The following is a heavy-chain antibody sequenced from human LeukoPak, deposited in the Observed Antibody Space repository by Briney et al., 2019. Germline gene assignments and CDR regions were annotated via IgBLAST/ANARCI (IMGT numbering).Heavy chain of an antibody. Sequence: PGGSLRLXCAASGFTVSSNYMRWVRQAPGKGLEWVSVIYSGGSTYYADSVKGRFTISRDNSRNTLYLQMNSLRAEDTAVYYCAREIRLLTGYPAYYFDYWGQGTLVTVSS. D-gene: IGHD3-9*01. J-gene: IGHJ4*02. CDR2: IYSGGST. CDR3: AREIRLLTGYPAYYFDY. CDR1: GFTVSSNY. V-gene: IGHV3-66*02.